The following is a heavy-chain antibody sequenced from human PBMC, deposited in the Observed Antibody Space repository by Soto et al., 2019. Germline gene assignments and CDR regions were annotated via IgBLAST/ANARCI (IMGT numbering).Heavy chain of an antibody. CDR3: ARDEYSFYGMDV. CDR2: ISSSGTTK. CDR1: GFIFSNYY. Sequence: ESGGGLVKPGGSLRLSCAASGFIFSNYYMSWIRQAPGKGLEWVSYISSSGTTKYYADSVKGRFTISRDNAQNSLHLQMNSLRAEDTAVYYCARDEYSFYGMDVWGQGTTVTVSS. D-gene: IGHD6-6*01. J-gene: IGHJ6*02. V-gene: IGHV3-11*01.